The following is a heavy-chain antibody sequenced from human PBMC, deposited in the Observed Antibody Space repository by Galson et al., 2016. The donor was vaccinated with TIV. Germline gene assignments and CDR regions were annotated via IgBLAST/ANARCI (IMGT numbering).Heavy chain of an antibody. CDR1: GFNFDDSA. Sequence: SLRLSCATSGFNFDDSAFTWVRQVPGKGLEWVCDINWNGRKTRYRDSVTGRFTVSRDNGRKTLYLQLSSLRTEDTGLYYCTRNPAEMRKESDYYDYWGQGNLVTVSS. V-gene: IGHV3-20*04. CDR2: INWNGRKT. J-gene: IGHJ4*02. CDR3: TRNPAEMRKESDYYDY. D-gene: IGHD5-24*01.